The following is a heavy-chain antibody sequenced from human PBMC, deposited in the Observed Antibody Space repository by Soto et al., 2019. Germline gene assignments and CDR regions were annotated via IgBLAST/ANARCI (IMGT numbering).Heavy chain of an antibody. D-gene: IGHD3-10*01. CDR3: ARGLILWYGELSRRGDYYYYMDV. Sequence: QVQLQQWGAGLLKPSETLSLTCAVYGGSFSGYYWSWIRQPPGKGLEWIGEVNDSGSTNYNPSLKSRVTVSVATSKNQFYLKLSSVSAADKAVYYCARGLILWYGELSRRGDYYYYMDVWGKGTTVTVSS. CDR2: VNDSGST. CDR1: GGSFSGYY. J-gene: IGHJ6*03. V-gene: IGHV4-34*01.